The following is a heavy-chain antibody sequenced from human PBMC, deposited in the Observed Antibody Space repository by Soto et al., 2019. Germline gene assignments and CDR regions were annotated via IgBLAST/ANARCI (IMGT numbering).Heavy chain of an antibody. J-gene: IGHJ6*02. CDR3: AKDPRAVAYKYYYYYYGMDV. CDR2: ISYDGSNK. Sequence: GGSLRLSCAASGFTFSSYGMHWVRQAPGKGLEWVAVISYDGSNKYYADSVKGRFTISRDNSKNTLYLQMNSLRAEDTAVYYCAKDPRAVAYKYYYYYYGMDVWGQGTTVTVSS. CDR1: GFTFSSYG. D-gene: IGHD6-19*01. V-gene: IGHV3-30*18.